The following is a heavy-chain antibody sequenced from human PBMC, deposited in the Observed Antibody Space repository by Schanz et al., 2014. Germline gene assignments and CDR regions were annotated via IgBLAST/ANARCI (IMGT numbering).Heavy chain of an antibody. CDR1: GFTFSNYG. D-gene: IGHD2-15*01. J-gene: IGHJ4*02. Sequence: VQLVESGGGVVQPGGSLRLSCAASGFTFSNYGLHWVRQAPGKGLEWVANMNQDGSVKNYVDSVKGRFTISRDNAKNSLYLQMNSLRAEDTAVYYCARDKGGLIPFDYWGQGTLVAVSS. CDR2: MNQDGSVK. V-gene: IGHV3-7*01. CDR3: ARDKGGLIPFDY.